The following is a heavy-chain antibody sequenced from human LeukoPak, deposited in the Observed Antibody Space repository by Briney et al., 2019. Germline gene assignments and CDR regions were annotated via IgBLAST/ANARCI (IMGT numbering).Heavy chain of an antibody. V-gene: IGHV3-48*04. J-gene: IGHJ4*02. CDR1: GFPFSRYS. CDR3: ARDGRLVWFGEPEPDY. D-gene: IGHD3-10*01. CDR2: VGSGGSTI. Sequence: GGSLRLSCAASGFPFSRYSMNWVRQAPGKGLEWVSYVGSGGSTIYYADSVKGRFTISRDNAKNSLYLQMNSLRAEDTAVYYCARDGRLVWFGEPEPDYWGQGTLVTVSS.